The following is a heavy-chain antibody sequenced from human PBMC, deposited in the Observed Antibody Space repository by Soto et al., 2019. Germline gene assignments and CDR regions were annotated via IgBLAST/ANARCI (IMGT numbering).Heavy chain of an antibody. CDR2: ISGSGGTT. D-gene: IGHD6-6*01. V-gene: IGHV3-23*01. CDR3: AKGGAARPDWYFDL. J-gene: IGHJ2*01. CDR1: GFTFSSYA. Sequence: EVQLLECGGGLVQPGGSLRLSCAASGFTFSSYAMSWVRQAPGKGLEWVSVISGSGGTTYYADSVKGRFTISRDNSKNPLYLQMNSLRAEDTAVYYCAKGGAARPDWYFDLWGRGTLVTVSS.